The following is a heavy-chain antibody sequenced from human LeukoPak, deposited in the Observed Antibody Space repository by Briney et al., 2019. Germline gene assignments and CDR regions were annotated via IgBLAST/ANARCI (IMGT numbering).Heavy chain of an antibody. CDR1: GYTFTSYG. D-gene: IGHD6-13*01. CDR3: ARRKYGSSWYETDY. Sequence: ASVKVSCKASGYTFTSYGISWVRQAPGQGLEWMGWINAGNGNTKYSQKFQGRVTITRDTSASTAYMELSSLRSEDTAVYYCARRKYGSSWYETDYWGQGTLVTVSS. J-gene: IGHJ4*02. CDR2: INAGNGNT. V-gene: IGHV1-3*01.